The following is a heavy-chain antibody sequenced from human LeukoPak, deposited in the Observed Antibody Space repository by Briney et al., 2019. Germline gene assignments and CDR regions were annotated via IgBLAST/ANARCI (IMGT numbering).Heavy chain of an antibody. J-gene: IGHJ4*02. CDR3: ARALLAAAGHYYFDY. Sequence: MNPNSGNTGYAQKFQGRVTMTRNTSLSTAYMELSSLRSEDTAVYYCARALLAAAGHYYFDYWGQGTLVTVSS. D-gene: IGHD6-13*01. V-gene: IGHV1-8*01. CDR2: MNPNSGNT.